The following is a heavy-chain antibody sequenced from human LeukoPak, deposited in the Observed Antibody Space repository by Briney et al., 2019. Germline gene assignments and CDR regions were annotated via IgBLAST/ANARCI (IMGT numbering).Heavy chain of an antibody. J-gene: IGHJ3*02. CDR1: GYSFTSYW. Sequence: GESLNISCKGSGYSFTSYWIGWVRQMPGKGLEWMGIIYPGDSDTRYSPSFQGQVTISADKSVSTAYLQWSSLKASDTAMYYCARPQWLEGNDAFDIWGQGTMVTVSS. D-gene: IGHD6-19*01. V-gene: IGHV5-51*01. CDR2: IYPGDSDT. CDR3: ARPQWLEGNDAFDI.